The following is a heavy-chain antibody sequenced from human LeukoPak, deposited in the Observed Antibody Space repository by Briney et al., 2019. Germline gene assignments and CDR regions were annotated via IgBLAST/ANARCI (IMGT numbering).Heavy chain of an antibody. J-gene: IGHJ4*02. V-gene: IGHV1-2*02. CDR2: TNPNTGDT. Sequence: GASVKVSCKASGYTFTGYFMIWLRQAPGQGLEWMAWTNPNTGDTRYLQKFQGRVTVTRDTSISTVYMELNNLRFDDTAVYYCARGRSISNVNDPPVDYWGQGTLVSVSS. D-gene: IGHD2/OR15-2a*01. CDR3: ARGRSISNVNDPPVDY. CDR1: GYTFTGYF.